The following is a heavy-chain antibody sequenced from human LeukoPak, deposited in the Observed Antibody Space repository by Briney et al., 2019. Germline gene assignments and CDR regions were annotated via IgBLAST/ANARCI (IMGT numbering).Heavy chain of an antibody. CDR2: ISSSGTI. J-gene: IGHJ4*02. CDR1: GFTFSDYY. CDR3: ARLSGSYSVY. Sequence: PGGSLRLSCAASGFTFSDYYMSWIRQAPGKGLEWVSYISSSGTIYYADSVKGRFSISRDNAKNSLYLQMNSLRAEDTGVYYCARLSGSYSVYWGQGTLVTVSS. V-gene: IGHV3-69-1*01. D-gene: IGHD1-26*01.